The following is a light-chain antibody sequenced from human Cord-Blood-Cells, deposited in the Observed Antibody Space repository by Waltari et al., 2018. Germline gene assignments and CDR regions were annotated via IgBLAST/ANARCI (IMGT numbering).Light chain of an antibody. J-gene: IGKJ2*01. CDR1: QSVSSNY. Sequence: EIVLTQSPGTLSLSPGERATLSCRASQSVSSNYLAWYQQKPGQAPMLLIYGASSKATGIPDRFGGSGSRTDFTLTISRLEPEDFAVYYCQQYGSSPTFGQGTKLEIK. CDR3: QQYGSSPT. V-gene: IGKV3-20*01. CDR2: GAS.